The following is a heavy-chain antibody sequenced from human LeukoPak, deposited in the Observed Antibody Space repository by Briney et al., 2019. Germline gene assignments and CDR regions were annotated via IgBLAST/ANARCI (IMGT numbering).Heavy chain of an antibody. CDR3: ARVELLLGSESYSTKDCGCFDP. CDR1: GGSFSGYY. J-gene: IGHJ5*02. V-gene: IGHV4-34*01. D-gene: IGHD1-26*01. Sequence: PSETLSLTCAVYGGSFSGYYWSWVRQRPGKGLEWMGEINHSVSTNYNPCIKSRVTISVETSKHQFSLKLSSVTAADTAEYYCARVELLLGSESYSTKDCGCFDPWGQGTLVTVSS. CDR2: INHSVST.